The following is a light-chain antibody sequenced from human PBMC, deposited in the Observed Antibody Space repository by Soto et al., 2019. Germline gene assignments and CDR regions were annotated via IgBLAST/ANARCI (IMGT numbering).Light chain of an antibody. CDR3: QQHTDWPPIT. Sequence: ERVMTQARATLSLSPGERATLSCRASQSVNSKVAWYQQKPGQPPRLLIYGASTRATGVPARFSGSGSGTDFILTISSLQSEDFAVYYCQQHTDWPPITFGQGTPPE. J-gene: IGKJ5*01. V-gene: IGKV3-15*01. CDR1: QSVNSK. CDR2: GAS.